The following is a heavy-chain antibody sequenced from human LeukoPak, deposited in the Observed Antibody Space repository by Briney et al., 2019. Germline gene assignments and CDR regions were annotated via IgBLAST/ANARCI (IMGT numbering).Heavy chain of an antibody. CDR1: GFTFDDYA. J-gene: IGHJ1*01. CDR2: IRWDGGST. V-gene: IGHV3-43D*04. D-gene: IGHD2-15*01. CDR3: AKDISQRCSGGSCYSDVVFQH. Sequence: PGGSLRLSCAASGFTFDDYAMHWVRQAPGKGLEWVSLIRWDGGSTYYADSVKGRFTISRDNSKNSLYLQMNSLRAEDTALYYCAKDISQRCSGGSCYSDVVFQHWGQGTLVTVSS.